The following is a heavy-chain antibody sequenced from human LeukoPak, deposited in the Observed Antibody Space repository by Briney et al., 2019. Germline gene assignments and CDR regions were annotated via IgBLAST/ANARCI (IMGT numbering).Heavy chain of an antibody. V-gene: IGHV3-21*01. CDR1: GFTFSSYS. CDR3: AASSSWFKAYYYYYGMDV. J-gene: IGHJ6*02. Sequence: GGSLRLSCAASGFTFSSYSMNWVRHAPGKGLEWVSSISSSSSYIYYADSVKGRFTISRDKAKNSLYLQMNSLRAEDTAVYYCAASSSWFKAYYYYYGMDVWGQGTTVTVSS. CDR2: ISSSSSYI. D-gene: IGHD6-13*01.